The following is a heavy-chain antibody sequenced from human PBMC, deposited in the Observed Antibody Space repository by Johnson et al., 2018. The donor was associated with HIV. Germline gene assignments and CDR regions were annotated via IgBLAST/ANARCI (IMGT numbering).Heavy chain of an antibody. Sequence: VQLVESGGGLVQPGGSLTLSCAASGFTFSSYWMHWVRQVAGKGLVWVARINSDGSRTNYADSVKGRFTISRDNAKNTLYLQMNSLRAEDTAVYYCARDFSDYGDYGRCAFDIWGQGTMVTVSS. CDR3: ARDFSDYGDYGRCAFDI. CDR2: INSDGSRT. J-gene: IGHJ3*02. V-gene: IGHV3-74*01. CDR1: GFTFSSYW. D-gene: IGHD4-17*01.